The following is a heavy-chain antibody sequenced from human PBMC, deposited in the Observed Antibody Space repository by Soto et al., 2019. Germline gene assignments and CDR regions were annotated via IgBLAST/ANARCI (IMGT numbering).Heavy chain of an antibody. CDR2: IYWDDDK. D-gene: IGHD3-3*01. Sequence: QITLNESGPTVVKPAEPLTLTYTFSGFSLTTSGVGVGWIRQSPGKAPEWLALIYWDDDKRYSASLKSRLTITKDAYKNQVVLTMASVDPADTATYYCAHRILRTVFGLVTTTAIYFDSWGQGTPVVVSS. CDR1: GFSLTTSGVG. J-gene: IGHJ4*02. CDR3: AHRILRTVFGLVTTTAIYFDS. V-gene: IGHV2-5*02.